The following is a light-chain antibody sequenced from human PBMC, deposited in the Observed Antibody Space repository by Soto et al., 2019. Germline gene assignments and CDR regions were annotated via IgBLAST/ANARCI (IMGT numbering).Light chain of an antibody. CDR3: QQSNSFPYT. J-gene: IGKJ2*01. Sequence: DIQMTQSPSSVSASVGDRVTITCRATRGISSWLAWYQQKPGKAPKLLIYAASNLQSGVPSRFSGSGSGTDFTLTISSLQPDDFATYYCQQSNSFPYTFGQGTKLEI. CDR2: AAS. CDR1: RGISSW. V-gene: IGKV1-12*01.